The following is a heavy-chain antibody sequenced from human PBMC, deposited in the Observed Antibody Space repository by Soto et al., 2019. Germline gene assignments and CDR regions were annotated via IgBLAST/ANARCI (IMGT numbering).Heavy chain of an antibody. Sequence: PLETLSLTCGVSGGSLSGATYSWNWIRQPPGKGLEWIGYIFPSGTTYYNPSLKSRVTISIDVSKNQFSLSLRSLTAADTAVYYCARSREFDYWSQGTLVTVSS. CDR3: ARSREFDY. V-gene: IGHV4-30-2*01. J-gene: IGHJ4*02. CDR1: GGSLSGATYS. CDR2: IFPSGTT.